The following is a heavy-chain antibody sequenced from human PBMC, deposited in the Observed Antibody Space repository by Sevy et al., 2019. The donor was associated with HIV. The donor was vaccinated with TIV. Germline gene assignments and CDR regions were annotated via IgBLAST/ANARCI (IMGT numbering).Heavy chain of an antibody. J-gene: IGHJ4*02. CDR1: GYTLTKLA. CDR3: ATTKDYYESSGSPFDS. D-gene: IGHD3-22*01. V-gene: IGHV1-24*01. Sequence: ASVKVSCTVSGYTLTKLAMHWVRQAPGKGLEWMGSFDPEDDETIYAQKFQGRVMMTEDRSTDTAYMELSSLRSEDTAVYDCATTKDYYESSGSPFDSWGQGTLVTVSS. CDR2: FDPEDDET.